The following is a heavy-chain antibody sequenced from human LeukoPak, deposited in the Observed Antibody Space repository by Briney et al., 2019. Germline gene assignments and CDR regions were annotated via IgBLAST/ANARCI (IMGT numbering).Heavy chain of an antibody. J-gene: IGHJ4*02. CDR2: TNPNSGGT. D-gene: IGHD3-22*01. CDR1: VYTFTGYY. Sequence: ASVKDSCKASVYTFTGYYMHWVRPAPGQGLEWMGWTNPNSGGTNYAQKCQGGVTMTRDTSISTAYKELSRLRSDDTAVYYCAARDHGYDSFDYGGQGTLVTVS. V-gene: IGHV1-2*02. CDR3: AARDHGYDSFDY.